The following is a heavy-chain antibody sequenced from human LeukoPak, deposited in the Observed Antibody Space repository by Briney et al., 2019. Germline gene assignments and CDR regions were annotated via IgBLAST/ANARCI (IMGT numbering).Heavy chain of an antibody. J-gene: IGHJ4*02. CDR2: IYYSGST. CDR3: ARGARAGYNLEPFDY. CDR1: GGSMSSYY. V-gene: IGHV4-59*08. Sequence: SETLSLTCTVSGGSMSSYYWSWIRQPPGKGLEWIGYIYYSGSTKYNPSLKSRVTISVDTSKNQFSLKLSSVTAADTAVYYCARGARAGYNLEPFDYWGQGTLATVSS. D-gene: IGHD5-24*01.